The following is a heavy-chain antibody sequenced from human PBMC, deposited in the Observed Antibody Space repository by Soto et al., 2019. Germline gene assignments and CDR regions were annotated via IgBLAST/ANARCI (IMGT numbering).Heavy chain of an antibody. CDR3: ARRVKTYYYDISGYYPHRGDAFDI. J-gene: IGHJ3*02. CDR2: IIPIFGTA. CDR1: GGTFSSYA. V-gene: IGHV1-69*06. Sequence: QVQLVQSGAEVKKPGSSVKVSCKASGGTFSSYAISWVRQAPGQGLEWMGGIIPIFGTANYAQKFQGRVTLTAYKSTSTADMVLSSLRAVDTGVYYCARRVKTYYYDISGYYPHRGDAFDIWVQGRMVTVST. D-gene: IGHD3-22*01.